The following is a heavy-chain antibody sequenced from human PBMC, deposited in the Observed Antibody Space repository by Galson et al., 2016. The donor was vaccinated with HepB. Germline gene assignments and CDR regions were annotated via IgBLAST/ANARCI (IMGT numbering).Heavy chain of an antibody. D-gene: IGHD5-12*01. V-gene: IGHV3-11*04. CDR1: GFIFSDYH. J-gene: IGHJ3*02. CDR3: ARDSSSGYVIDAFDI. Sequence: SLRLSCADSGFIFSDYHINWIRQAPGKGLEWISYISSSSNTIHYADSVKGRFTVSRDYAQNSLYLQMNSLRAEDTAVYYCARDSSSGYVIDAFDIWGQGTMVTVSS. CDR2: ISSSSNTI.